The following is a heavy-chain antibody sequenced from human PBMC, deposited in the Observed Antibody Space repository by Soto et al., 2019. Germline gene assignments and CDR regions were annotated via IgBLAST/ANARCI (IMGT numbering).Heavy chain of an antibody. V-gene: IGHV4-34*01. D-gene: IGHD3-10*01. CDR2: INHSGST. Sequence: PSETLSLTCAFYVGSFSGYYWSWIRHPPGKWLEWIGEINHSGSTNYNPSLKSRVTISVDTSKNPFSLKLSSVTAADTAVYYCARGRGTMVRGAIKGYGMEVLGQGTTFSVSS. CDR3: ARGRGTMVRGAIKGYGMEV. CDR1: VGSFSGYY. J-gene: IGHJ6*01.